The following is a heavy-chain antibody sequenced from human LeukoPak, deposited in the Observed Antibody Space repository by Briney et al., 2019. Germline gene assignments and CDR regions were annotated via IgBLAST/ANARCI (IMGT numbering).Heavy chain of an antibody. CDR2: ISSSSSYI. D-gene: IGHD3-3*01. V-gene: IGHV3-21*01. J-gene: IGHJ4*02. CDR3: ARVSRNSITLSFDY. CDR1: GFTFSSYS. Sequence: GGSLRLSCAASGFTFSSYSMNWVRQAPGKGLEWVSSISSSSSYIYYADSVKGRSTISRDNAKNSLYLQMNSLRAEDTAVYYCARVSRNSITLSFDYWGQGTLVTVSS.